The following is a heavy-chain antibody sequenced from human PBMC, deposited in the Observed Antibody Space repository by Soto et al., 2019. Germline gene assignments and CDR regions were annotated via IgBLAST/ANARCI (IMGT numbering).Heavy chain of an antibody. D-gene: IGHD2-21*02. V-gene: IGHV4-30-4*01. CDR1: GGSISSGDYY. CDR3: ARDAGGVVTANPLYVMDG. J-gene: IGHJ6*01. Sequence: SETLSLTCTVSGGSISSGDYYWSWIRQPPGKGLEWIGYIYYSGSTYYNPSLKSRVTISVDTSKNQFSLKLSSVTAADTAGYYCARDAGGVVTANPLYVMDGVGQGTTVTIA. CDR2: IYYSGST.